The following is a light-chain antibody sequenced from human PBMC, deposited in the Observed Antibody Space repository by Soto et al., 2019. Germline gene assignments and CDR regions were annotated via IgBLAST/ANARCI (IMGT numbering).Light chain of an antibody. CDR2: GAS. Sequence: EIVMTQSPATLSVSPGERATLSCRASQSISRNLAWYQQKPGQAPRLLIYGASTRATGIPARFSGSGSGTEFTLTISRLQSEDFAVYYCQQFNTWPPVTFGGGTKVEIK. CDR3: QQFNTWPPVT. J-gene: IGKJ4*01. CDR1: QSISRN. V-gene: IGKV3-15*01.